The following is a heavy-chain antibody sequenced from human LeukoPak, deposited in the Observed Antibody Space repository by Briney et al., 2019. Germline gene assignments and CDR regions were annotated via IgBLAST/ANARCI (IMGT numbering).Heavy chain of an antibody. D-gene: IGHD2-2*01. CDR2: ISYDGSNK. Sequence: GRSLRLSCAASGFTFSSYGMHWVRQAPGKGLEWVAVISYDGSNKYYADSVKGRFTISRDNSKNTLYLQMNSLRAEDTAVYYCAKEYCSSTSCWFDYWGQGTLVTVSS. CDR1: GFTFSSYG. CDR3: AKEYCSSTSCWFDY. J-gene: IGHJ4*02. V-gene: IGHV3-30*18.